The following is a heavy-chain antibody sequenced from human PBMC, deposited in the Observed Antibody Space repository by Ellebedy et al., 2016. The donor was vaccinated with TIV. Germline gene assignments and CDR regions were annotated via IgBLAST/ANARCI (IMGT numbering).Heavy chain of an antibody. J-gene: IGHJ4*02. CDR3: AKSGSSSWSSAPDQ. CDR2: ITWNSGST. V-gene: IGHV3-9*01. Sequence: PGGSLRLSCAASGFTFADYAMNWVRQAPGKGLEWVSGITWNSGSTDYADSVKGRFTISRDNAKNSLFLQMNSLRPEDTALYYCAKSGSSSWSSAPDQWGQGTLVTVSS. CDR1: GFTFADYA. D-gene: IGHD6-13*01.